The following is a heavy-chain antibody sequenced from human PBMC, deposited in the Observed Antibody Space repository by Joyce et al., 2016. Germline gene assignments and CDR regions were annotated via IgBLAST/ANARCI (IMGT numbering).Heavy chain of an antibody. V-gene: IGHV1-2*02. CDR2: INPKTGAT. CDR3: ARELPSGYGMDV. CDR1: GYTFSGYF. D-gene: IGHD6-19*01. J-gene: IGHJ6*02. Sequence: QVQLVQSGAEVKKPGASVKVSCKASGYTFSGYFIHWVRQAPGQGLEYVGYINPKTGATDYAQKFQGRVTMTRDMSINTAYMEVSRQTSDDTAVYYCARELPSGYGMDVWGQGTKVTVSS.